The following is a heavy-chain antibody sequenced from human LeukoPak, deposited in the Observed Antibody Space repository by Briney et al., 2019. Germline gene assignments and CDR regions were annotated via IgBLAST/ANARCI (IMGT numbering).Heavy chain of an antibody. D-gene: IGHD2-2*01. J-gene: IGHJ6*03. CDR2: ISWDGSNI. CDR1: GFTFDYYA. Sequence: GGSLRLSCAASGFTFDYYAMHWVRQAPGKGLEWVSFISWDGSNIKYADSVKGRFTISRDNSKNSLYLQMNSLRDEDTAFYYCAKDIGCSATSCPSFHYYYYMDVWGKGTTVTVSS. V-gene: IGHV3-43D*04. CDR3: AKDIGCSATSCPSFHYYYYMDV.